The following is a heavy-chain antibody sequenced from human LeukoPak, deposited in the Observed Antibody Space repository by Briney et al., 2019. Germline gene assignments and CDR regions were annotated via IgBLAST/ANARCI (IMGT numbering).Heavy chain of an antibody. D-gene: IGHD5-18*01. CDR2: ITSSGTAI. CDR3: AASTKHTAMVDY. J-gene: IGHJ4*02. CDR1: GSVRSYN. Sequence: GGSLRLSCVASGSVRSYNMNWVRQAPGRGLEWVSLITSSGTAIYYSDSVKGRFTISRDNAKNSLHLQMNSLRAEDTAVYYCAASTKHTAMVDYWGQGTQVTVSS. V-gene: IGHV3-21*01.